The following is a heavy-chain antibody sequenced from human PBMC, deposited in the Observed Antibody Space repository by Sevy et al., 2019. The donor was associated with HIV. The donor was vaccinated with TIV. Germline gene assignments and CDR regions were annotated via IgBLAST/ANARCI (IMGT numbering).Heavy chain of an antibody. J-gene: IGHJ4*02. CDR3: AITKDYYDSSGYPFDY. CDR1: GYTLIQLS. Sequence: ASVKVSCKVSGYTLIQLSMHWVRQVPGKGLEWMGSFDPEDGETIYAQKFQGRVTMTEETSTDTAYMELSSLKSEDTAIFYYAITKDYYDSSGYPFDYWGQGTLVTVSS. D-gene: IGHD3-22*01. V-gene: IGHV1-24*01. CDR2: FDPEDGET.